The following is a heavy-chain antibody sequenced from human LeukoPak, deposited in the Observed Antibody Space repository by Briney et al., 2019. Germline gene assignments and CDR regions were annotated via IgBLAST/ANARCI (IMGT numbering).Heavy chain of an antibody. CDR1: GGSISSYY. CDR3: ARGAGYFDY. V-gene: IGHV4-59*08. CDR2: IYYSGST. J-gene: IGHJ4*02. Sequence: SETLSLTCTVSGGSISSYYWSWIRQPPGKGLEWIGYIYYSGSTNYDPSLKSRVTISVDTSKNQFSLKPSSVTAADTAVYYCARGAGYFDYWGQGTLVTVSS.